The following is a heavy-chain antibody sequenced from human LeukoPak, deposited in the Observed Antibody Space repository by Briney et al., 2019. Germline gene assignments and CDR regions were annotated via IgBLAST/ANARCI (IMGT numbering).Heavy chain of an antibody. J-gene: IGHJ6*02. Sequence: SVTVSCTASGGTFSIYAISWVRQAPGQGLEWMGGIIPIFGTANYAQKFQGRATITADESTSTAYMELSSLRSEDTAVYYCARVHYDILTGYYMSYYYYGMDVWGQGTTVTVSS. CDR1: GGTFSIYA. D-gene: IGHD3-9*01. V-gene: IGHV1-69*13. CDR2: IIPIFGTA. CDR3: ARVHYDILTGYYMSYYYYGMDV.